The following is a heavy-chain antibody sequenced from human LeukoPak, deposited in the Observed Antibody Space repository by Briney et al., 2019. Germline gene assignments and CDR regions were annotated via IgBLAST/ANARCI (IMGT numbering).Heavy chain of an antibody. J-gene: IGHJ3*02. CDR3: TTDAVARDAFDI. CDR1: GFAFTNAW. Sequence: PGGSLRLSCAASGFAFTNAWMNWVRQAPGKGPEWVGRSKSESDGGTTDYNTPVKGRFIISRDDSRRTLYLQMNSLKSEDTAVYYCTTDAVARDAFDIWGQGTTVTVSS. CDR2: SKSESDGGTT. V-gene: IGHV3-15*01.